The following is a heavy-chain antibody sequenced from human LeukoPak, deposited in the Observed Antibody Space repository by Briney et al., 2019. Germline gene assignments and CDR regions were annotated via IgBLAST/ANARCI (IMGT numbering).Heavy chain of an antibody. CDR2: ISGSGGST. V-gene: IGHV3-23*01. D-gene: IGHD2-15*01. J-gene: IGHJ4*02. CDR1: GFTFSSYA. Sequence: GGSLRLSCAASGFTFSSYARSWVRQAPGKGLEWVSAISGSGGSTYYADSVKGRFTISRDNSKNTLYLQMNSLRAEDTAVYYCAKVARYCSGGSCYLAYWGQGTLVTVSS. CDR3: AKVARYCSGGSCYLAY.